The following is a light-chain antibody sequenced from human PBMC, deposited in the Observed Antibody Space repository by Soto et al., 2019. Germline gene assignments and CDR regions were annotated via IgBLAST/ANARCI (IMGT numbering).Light chain of an antibody. CDR1: ISDVGSYDL. J-gene: IGLJ3*02. CDR2: EGS. Sequence: QSALTQPASVSGSPGPSITISCTGTISDVGSYDLVSWYQQHPGKAPKLMIYEGSKRPSGVSSRFSGSKSGNTASLTISGLQAEDEADYYCCSYAGSSTSWVFGGGTKLTVL. CDR3: CSYAGSSTSWV. V-gene: IGLV2-23*01.